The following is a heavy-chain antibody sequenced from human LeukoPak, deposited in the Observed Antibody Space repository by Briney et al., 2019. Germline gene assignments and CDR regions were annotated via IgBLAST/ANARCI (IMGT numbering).Heavy chain of an antibody. Sequence: ASVTVSCTASGYTFTDYYMHWVRQAPGQGLEWVGWINPTSGDTNYQGRVTMTRDMSTSTVYMELSSLRSEDTAVYYCARDSRAYGGNEEYYFDYWGQGTLVTVSS. CDR2: INPTSGDT. CDR3: ARDSRAYGGNEEYYFDY. J-gene: IGHJ4*02. V-gene: IGHV1-2*02. CDR1: GYTFTDYY. D-gene: IGHD4-23*01.